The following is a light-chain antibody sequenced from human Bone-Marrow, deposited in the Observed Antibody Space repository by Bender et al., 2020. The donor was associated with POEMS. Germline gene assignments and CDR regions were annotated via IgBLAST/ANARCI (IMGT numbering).Light chain of an antibody. CDR1: KLGEEY. J-gene: IGLJ2*01. CDR2: QDT. CDR3: QSWGSNTAV. V-gene: IGLV3-1*01. Sequence: SYELTQPPSVSVSPGQTATITCSGEKLGEEYACWYHQKPGQSPVVVIYQDTKRPSGIPERFSGSTSGNTASLTISGTQTMDEADYYCQSWGSNTAVFGGGTKLTVL.